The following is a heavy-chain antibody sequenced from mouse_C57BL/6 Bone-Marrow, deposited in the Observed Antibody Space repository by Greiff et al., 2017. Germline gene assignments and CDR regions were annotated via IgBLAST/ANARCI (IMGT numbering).Heavy chain of an antibody. CDR1: GYTFTDYN. CDR3: ARREAQATGAWFAY. J-gene: IGHJ3*01. D-gene: IGHD3-2*02. Sequence: EVQLQQSGPELVKPGASVKMSCKASGYTFTDYNMHWVKQSHGKSLEWIGYINPNNGGTSYNQKFKGKATLTVNKSSSTAYMELRSLTSEDSAVYYCARREAQATGAWFAYWGQGTLVTVSA. V-gene: IGHV1-22*01. CDR2: INPNNGGT.